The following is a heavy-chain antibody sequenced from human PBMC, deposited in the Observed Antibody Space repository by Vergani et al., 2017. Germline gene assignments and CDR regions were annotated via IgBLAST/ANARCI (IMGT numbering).Heavy chain of an antibody. CDR3: ARHVCSSTSCAPFDY. CDR2: IEPSDSYT. J-gene: IGHJ4*02. CDR1: GYSFTSYW. Sequence: EVQLVQSGAEVKKPGESLRISCKGSGYSFTSYWISWVRQMPGKGLQWMGRIEPSDSYTNYSPSFQGHVTISAAKSISTAYLQWSGLKASDTAMYYCARHVCSSTSCAPFDYWGQETLVTVSS. D-gene: IGHD2-2*01. V-gene: IGHV5-10-1*03.